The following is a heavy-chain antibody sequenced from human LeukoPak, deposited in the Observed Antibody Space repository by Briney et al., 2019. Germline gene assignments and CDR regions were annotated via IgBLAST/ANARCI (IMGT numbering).Heavy chain of an antibody. J-gene: IGHJ4*02. D-gene: IGHD3-10*01. CDR2: ISFDGSRK. CDR3: ARPPLVRGVSYYFDH. CDR1: GFSFSSHT. V-gene: IGHV3-30-3*01. Sequence: PGGSLRLSCAASGFSFSSHTMHWVRQAPGKGLEWVALISFDGSRKYYADSVKGRFTISRDNSKNTLYLQMNSLRAEDTAVYYCARPPLVRGVSYYFDHWGQGTLVTVSS.